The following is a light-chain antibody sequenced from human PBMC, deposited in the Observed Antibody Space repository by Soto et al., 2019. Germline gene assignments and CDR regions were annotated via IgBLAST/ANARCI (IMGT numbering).Light chain of an antibody. V-gene: IGKV3-20*01. CDR1: QSVSSSY. CDR3: QQYGSAPPLYT. Sequence: EIVLTQSPGTLSLSPGERATLSCRASQSVSSSYLAWYQQKPGQAPRLLIYGASSRATGIPDRFGGSRSGTDFALTISRLEPEDFAVYYCQQYGSAPPLYTFGQGTKLEIK. CDR2: GAS. J-gene: IGKJ2*01.